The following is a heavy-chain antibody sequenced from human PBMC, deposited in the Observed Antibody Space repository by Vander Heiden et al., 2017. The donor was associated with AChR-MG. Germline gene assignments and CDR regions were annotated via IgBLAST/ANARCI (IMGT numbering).Heavy chain of an antibody. J-gene: IGHJ6*02. V-gene: IGHV4-34*01. CDR2: SNHSGST. CDR1: GWSFSGYS. CDR3: ARVTRIAARRGYYYYYGMDV. Sequence: QVQLQQWGAGLLKPSETLSLTCAVYGWSFSGYSWGWIRQPPGKGLEWIGESNHSGSTNYNPSLKSRVTISVDTSKNQFSLKLSSVTAADTAVYYCARVTRIAARRGYYYYYGMDVWGQGTTVTVSS. D-gene: IGHD6-6*01.